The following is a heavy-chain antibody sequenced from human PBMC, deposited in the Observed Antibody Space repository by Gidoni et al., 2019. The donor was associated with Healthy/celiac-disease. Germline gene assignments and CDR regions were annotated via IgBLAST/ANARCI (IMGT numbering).Heavy chain of an antibody. J-gene: IGHJ2*01. CDR1: GGSVSSGSYY. D-gene: IGHD7-27*01. CDR2: IYYSGST. CDR3: AREATGESASRYFDL. V-gene: IGHV4-61*01. Sequence: QVQLQESGPGLVKPSEPLSLTCTVSGGSVSSGSYYWSWIRQPPGKGLEWIGYIYYSGSTNYNPSLKSRVTISVDTSKNQFSLKLSSVTAADTAVYYCAREATGESASRYFDLWGRGTLVTVSS.